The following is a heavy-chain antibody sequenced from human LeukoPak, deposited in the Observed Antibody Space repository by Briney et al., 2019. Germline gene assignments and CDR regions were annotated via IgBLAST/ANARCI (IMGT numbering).Heavy chain of an antibody. Sequence: ASVKVSCKASGGTFSSYAISWVRQAPGQGLEWMGGIIPIFGTANYAQKFQGRVTITTDESTSTAYMELSSLRSEDMAVYYCARGRSFYYYGMDVWGQGATVTVSS. CDR1: GGTFSSYA. V-gene: IGHV1-69*05. J-gene: IGHJ6*02. CDR2: IIPIFGTA. CDR3: ARGRSFYYYGMDV.